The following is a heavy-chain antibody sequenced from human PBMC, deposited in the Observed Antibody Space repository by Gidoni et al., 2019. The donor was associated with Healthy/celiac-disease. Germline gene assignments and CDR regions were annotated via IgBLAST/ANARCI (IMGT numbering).Heavy chain of an antibody. Sequence: EVQLVESGGGLVQPGRSLRLSCAASGFTFDASAMHWVRQAPGKGLEWVSGISWNSGSIGYADSVKGRFTISRDNAKNSLYLQMNSLRAEDTALYYCAKVRGAAAGVPYYFDYWGQGTLVTVSS. J-gene: IGHJ4*02. V-gene: IGHV3-9*01. D-gene: IGHD6-13*01. CDR1: GFTFDASA. CDR3: AKVRGAAAGVPYYFDY. CDR2: ISWNSGSI.